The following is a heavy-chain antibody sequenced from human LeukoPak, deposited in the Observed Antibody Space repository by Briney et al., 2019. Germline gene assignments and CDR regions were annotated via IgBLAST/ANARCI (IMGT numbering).Heavy chain of an antibody. CDR2: VDPEDGET. V-gene: IGHV1-69-2*01. J-gene: IGHJ6*03. Sequence: ASVKISCKXSGYTFTDYYMHWVQQAPGKGLEWMGLVDPEDGETIYAEKFQGRVTITADTSTDTAYMELSSLRSEDTAVYYCANSEPDYYYYMDVWGKGTTVTVSS. D-gene: IGHD1-14*01. CDR3: ANSEPDYYYYMDV. CDR1: GYTFTDYY.